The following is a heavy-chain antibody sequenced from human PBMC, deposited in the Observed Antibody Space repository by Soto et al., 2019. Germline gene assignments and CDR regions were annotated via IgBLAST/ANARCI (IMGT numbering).Heavy chain of an antibody. J-gene: IGHJ6*02. D-gene: IGHD2-2*02. Sequence: GESLKISCKGSGYTFTTYWIGGVRQMPGKGLEWMGIIYPGDSDTRYSPSFQGQVTISADKSITTAYLQWSSLKASDTAMYYCARYYCSSTSCYTGRGPKYYYSGMDVWGQGTTLTVSS. V-gene: IGHV5-51*01. CDR1: GYTFTTYW. CDR2: IYPGDSDT. CDR3: ARYYCSSTSCYTGRGPKYYYSGMDV.